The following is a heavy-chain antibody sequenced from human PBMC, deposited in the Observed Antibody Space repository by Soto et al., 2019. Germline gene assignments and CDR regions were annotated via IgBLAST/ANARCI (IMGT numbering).Heavy chain of an antibody. Sequence: EVHLLDSGGGLVQPGGSLGLSCAASGFTFNNYAMNWVRQAPGMGLEWVATLSNTGGGTYYADSVKGRFTISRDKSKNTLYLQMSSLRVEDTAVYYSAKDRLAGNFDYWGQGTQVTVSS. CDR3: AKDRLAGNFDY. J-gene: IGHJ4*02. CDR1: GFTFNNYA. V-gene: IGHV3-23*01. CDR2: LSNTGGGT.